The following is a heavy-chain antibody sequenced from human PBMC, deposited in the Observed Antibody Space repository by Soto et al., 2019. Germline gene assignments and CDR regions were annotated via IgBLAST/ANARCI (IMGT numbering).Heavy chain of an antibody. D-gene: IGHD3-10*01. J-gene: IGHJ5*02. V-gene: IGHV4-34*01. CDR1: GGSFSGYY. Sequence: SETLSLTCAVYGGSFSGYYWSWIRQPPGKGLEWIGEINHSGSTNYNPSLKSRVTISVDTSKNQFSLKLSSVTAADTAVYYCARGYTYYYGSGILTNWFDPWGQGTLVTVSS. CDR3: ARGYTYYYGSGILTNWFDP. CDR2: INHSGST.